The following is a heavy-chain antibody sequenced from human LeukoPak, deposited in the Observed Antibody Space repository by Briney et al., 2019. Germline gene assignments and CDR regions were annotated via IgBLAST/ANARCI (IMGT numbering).Heavy chain of an antibody. CDR2: ISTYNGHT. V-gene: IGHV1-18*01. CDR1: GYTFTNYG. J-gene: IGHJ2*01. CDR3: ARVRFPYWYFDL. Sequence: GASVKASCKASGYTFTNYGISWVRQAPGHGLERMGWISTYNGHTNYAQKLQGRVTMTTDTSTSTAYMDLRSLRTDDTAVYYCARVRFPYWYFDLWGRGTLLTVSS.